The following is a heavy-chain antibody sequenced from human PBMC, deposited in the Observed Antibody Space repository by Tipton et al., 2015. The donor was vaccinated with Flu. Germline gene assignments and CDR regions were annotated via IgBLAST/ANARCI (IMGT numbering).Heavy chain of an antibody. V-gene: IGHV3-30*03. Sequence: SLRLSCAASGFTFSNYGMHWVRQAPGKGLEWLAVISYDGSNKYYVDSVKGRFSFSRDNSKNTLYLQMNSLRAEDTAVYYCAFYYGSGSFSTYYYYYAMDVWGQGTTVTVSS. CDR2: ISYDGSNK. J-gene: IGHJ6*02. CDR3: AFYYGSGSFSTYYYYYAMDV. CDR1: GFTFSNYG. D-gene: IGHD3-10*01.